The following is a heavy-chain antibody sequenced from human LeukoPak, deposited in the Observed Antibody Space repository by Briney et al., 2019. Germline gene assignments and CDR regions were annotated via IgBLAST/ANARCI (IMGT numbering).Heavy chain of an antibody. Sequence: PGGSLRLSCAASGFTFSSYGMHWVRQAPGKGLEWVAVISYDGSNKYYADSVKGRFTISRDNSKNTLYLQMNSLRAEDTAVYYCARNSLLRFSYNWFDPWGQGTLVTVSS. V-gene: IGHV3-30*03. CDR2: ISYDGSNK. J-gene: IGHJ5*02. CDR3: ARNSLLRFSYNWFDP. D-gene: IGHD3-3*01. CDR1: GFTFSSYG.